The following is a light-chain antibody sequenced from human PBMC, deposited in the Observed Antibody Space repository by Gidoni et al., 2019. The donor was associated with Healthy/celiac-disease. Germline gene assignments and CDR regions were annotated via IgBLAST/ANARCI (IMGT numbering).Light chain of an antibody. V-gene: IGKV1-13*01. CDR1: QGISSA. J-gene: IGKJ5*01. Sequence: ATQLTQSPSSLSASVGDRVTITCRASQGISSALACYQQKPGKAPKLLIYDASSLESGVPSRFSGSGSGTDFTLTISSLQPEDFATYYCQQFNNYPITFGQGTRLEIK. CDR3: QQFNNYPIT. CDR2: DAS.